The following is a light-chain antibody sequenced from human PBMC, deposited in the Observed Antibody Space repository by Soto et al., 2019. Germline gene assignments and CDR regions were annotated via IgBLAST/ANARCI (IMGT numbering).Light chain of an antibody. Sequence: EIVMTQSPATLSVSPGERATLSCRASQSVSSNLAWYQQKPGQTPKLLIYVASTRATGIPARFSGSGSGTEFTLTISSLQPEDFAVYYCQQYNGWPLTFGGGTKVEFK. V-gene: IGKV3-15*01. CDR3: QQYNGWPLT. CDR2: VAS. J-gene: IGKJ4*01. CDR1: QSVSSN.